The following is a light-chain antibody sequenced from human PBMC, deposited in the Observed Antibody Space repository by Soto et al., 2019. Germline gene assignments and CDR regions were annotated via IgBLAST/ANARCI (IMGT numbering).Light chain of an antibody. V-gene: IGKV3-11*01. Sequence: EIVLTQCPATLSLSPGERDTLSCRASQSISSSLAWYQQKPGHAPRLLIYDASTRATGFPARFSGSGSGTDFTLTIGSLAPEDFAVYYCQQRSEWPRTFGQGTKVDIK. CDR1: QSISSS. CDR2: DAS. J-gene: IGKJ1*01. CDR3: QQRSEWPRT.